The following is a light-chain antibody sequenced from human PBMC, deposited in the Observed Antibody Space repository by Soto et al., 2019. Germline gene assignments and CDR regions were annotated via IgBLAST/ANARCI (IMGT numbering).Light chain of an antibody. CDR1: QSVSSNY. V-gene: IGKV3-20*01. Sequence: EIVWTQSPGTLSLSPGERATLSCRASQSVSSNYLAWYQKKPGQAPRLLIYGAASSATGIPDRFSGSGSGTDFALTISRLDTENYVVYYYQQYGHSHPLTFGGGTKVDIK. J-gene: IGKJ4*01. CDR2: GAA. CDR3: QQYGHSHPLT.